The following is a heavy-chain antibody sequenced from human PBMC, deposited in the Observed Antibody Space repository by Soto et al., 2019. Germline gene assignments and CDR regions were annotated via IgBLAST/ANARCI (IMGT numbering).Heavy chain of an antibody. CDR3: ASNYGSGGYYYGMDV. Sequence: ASVKGSCKASGYTFTSYGINWVRQAPGQGLVLMVCISAYNRNTNYAQKLQGRVTMTTDTSTSTAYRELRSLRYDDTAVYYCASNYGSGGYYYGMDVGGQGTTVTVSS. CDR1: GYTFTSYG. CDR2: ISAYNRNT. V-gene: IGHV1-18*01. J-gene: IGHJ6*02. D-gene: IGHD3-10*01.